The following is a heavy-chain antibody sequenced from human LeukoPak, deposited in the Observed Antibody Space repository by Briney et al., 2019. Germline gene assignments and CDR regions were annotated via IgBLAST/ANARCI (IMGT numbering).Heavy chain of an antibody. J-gene: IGHJ4*02. CDR3: AREDDYVWGSYRAFDY. CDR1: GFTCSSYS. Sequence: GGSLRLSCAASGFTCSSYSMNWVRQAPGKGLEWVSSISSSSSYIYYADSVKGRFTISRDNAKNSLYLQMNSLRAEDTAVYYCAREDDYVWGSYRAFDYWGQGTLVTVSS. D-gene: IGHD3-16*02. V-gene: IGHV3-21*01. CDR2: ISSSSSYI.